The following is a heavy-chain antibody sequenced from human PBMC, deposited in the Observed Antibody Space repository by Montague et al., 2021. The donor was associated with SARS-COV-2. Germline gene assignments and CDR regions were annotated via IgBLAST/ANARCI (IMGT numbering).Heavy chain of an antibody. V-gene: IGHV2-70*11. D-gene: IGHD6-13*01. CDR3: ARIHIAAAGTGLDY. Sequence: PALVKPTQTLTLTCTFSGFSLSTSGMCVSWIRQPPGKALEWLARIDWDDDKYYSTSLKTRLTISKDTSKNQVVLTMTNMDPVDTATYYCARIHIAAAGTGLDYWGHGTLVTVSS. CDR2: IDWDDDK. CDR1: GFSLSTSGMC. J-gene: IGHJ4*01.